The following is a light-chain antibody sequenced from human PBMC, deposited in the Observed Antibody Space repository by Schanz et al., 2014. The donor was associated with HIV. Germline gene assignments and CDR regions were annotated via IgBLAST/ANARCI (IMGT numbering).Light chain of an antibody. Sequence: EIVLTQSPGTLSLSPGERATLSCRASQSVSSNYLAWYQQKPGQAPRLLIYDASNRATGIPDRFSGGGSGTDFTLTISSLQSEDFALYYCQQGGSWPLTFGGGTTVEIK. J-gene: IGKJ4*01. CDR2: DAS. V-gene: IGKV3D-20*02. CDR1: QSVSSNY. CDR3: QQGGSWPLT.